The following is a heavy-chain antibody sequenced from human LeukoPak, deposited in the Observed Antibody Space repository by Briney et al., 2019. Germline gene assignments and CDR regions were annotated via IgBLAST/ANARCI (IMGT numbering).Heavy chain of an antibody. Sequence: GGSLRLSCAASGFPFSSYWMHWVRQAPGKGLVWVSRINSDGSSTTYADSVRGRFTISRDNAKSTLYLQMNSLSAEDTAVYYCATFMTTVTIPDYWGQGTLVTVSS. CDR3: ATFMTTVTIPDY. CDR1: GFPFSSYW. D-gene: IGHD4-17*01. V-gene: IGHV3-74*01. J-gene: IGHJ4*02. CDR2: INSDGSST.